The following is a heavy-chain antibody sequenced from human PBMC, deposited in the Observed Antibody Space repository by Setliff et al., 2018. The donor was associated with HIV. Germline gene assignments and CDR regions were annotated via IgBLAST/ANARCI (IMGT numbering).Heavy chain of an antibody. V-gene: IGHV1-46*01. CDR3: AKSSVAMTAGGDLDY. CDR1: GYTFTSYY. Sequence: ASVKVSCKASGYTFTSYYMHWVRQAPGQGLEWMGIIYPSGGSTSYAQKFQGRVDMTRDTTTSTVYMQLSSLRSEDTAVYYCAKSSVAMTAGGDLDYWCQGTLVTVSS. CDR2: IYPSGGST. D-gene: IGHD6-13*01. J-gene: IGHJ4*02.